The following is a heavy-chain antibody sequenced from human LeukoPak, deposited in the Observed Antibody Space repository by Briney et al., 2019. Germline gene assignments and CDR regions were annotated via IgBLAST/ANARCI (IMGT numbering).Heavy chain of an antibody. J-gene: IGHJ6*02. CDR3: AKNGFGYTTSGGMDV. V-gene: IGHV3-43D*03. Sequence: PGRSLRLSCAASGFTFDDYAMHWVRQAPGKGLEWVSLISWDGGSTYYADSVKGRFTISRDNSKNSLYLQMNSLRAEDTALYYCAKNGFGYTTSGGMDVWGQGTTVTVSS. CDR1: GFTFDDYA. CDR2: ISWDGGST. D-gene: IGHD3-16*02.